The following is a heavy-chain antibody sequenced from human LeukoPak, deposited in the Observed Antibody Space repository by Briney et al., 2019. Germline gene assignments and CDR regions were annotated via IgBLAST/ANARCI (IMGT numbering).Heavy chain of an antibody. J-gene: IGHJ1*01. CDR3: ARYLDYGGNSRVFQH. V-gene: IGHV4-38-2*02. CDR2: IYHSGST. CDR1: GYSISSGYY. Sequence: SETLSLTCTVSGYSISSGYYWGWIRQPPGKGLEWIGSIYHSGSTYYNPSLKSRVTTSLDTSKNQFSLKLSSVTAADTAFYYCARYLDYGGNSRVFQHWGQGTLVTVSS. D-gene: IGHD4-23*01.